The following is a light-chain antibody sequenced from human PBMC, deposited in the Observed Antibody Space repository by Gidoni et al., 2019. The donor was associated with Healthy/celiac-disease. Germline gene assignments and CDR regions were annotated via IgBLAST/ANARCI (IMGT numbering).Light chain of an antibody. CDR2: TAS. V-gene: IGKV1-5*03. CDR1: QSISSW. Sequence: DIQMTQSPSTLSASVGDRVTITCRASQSISSWLALYQQKPGKAPKLLIYTASSLESGVPSRFSGSVSGTEFTLTISSLQPDDFATYYCQQYNSYSPWTFGQGTKVEIK. CDR3: QQYNSYSPWT. J-gene: IGKJ1*01.